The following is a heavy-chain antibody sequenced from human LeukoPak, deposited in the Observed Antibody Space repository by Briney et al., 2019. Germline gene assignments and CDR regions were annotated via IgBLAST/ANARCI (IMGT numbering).Heavy chain of an antibody. CDR3: AREDSSGYYYSSGAFDI. Sequence: GGSLRLSCAASGFTFSSYSMNWVRQAPGKGLEWVSSISSSSSYIYYADSVKGRFTISRDNAKNSLYLQMNSLRAEDTAVYYCAREDSSGYYYSSGAFDIWGQGTMVTVSS. CDR2: ISSSSSYI. J-gene: IGHJ3*02. CDR1: GFTFSSYS. D-gene: IGHD3-22*01. V-gene: IGHV3-21*01.